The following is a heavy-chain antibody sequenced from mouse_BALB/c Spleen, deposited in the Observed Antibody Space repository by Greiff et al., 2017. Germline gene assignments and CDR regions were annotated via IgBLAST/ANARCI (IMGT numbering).Heavy chain of an antibody. CDR3: ARDGRRRREGYYFDY. D-gene: IGHD2-12*01. Sequence: EVKVVESGGGLVQPGGSLKLSCAASGFTFSSYGMSWVRQTPDKRLELVATINSNGGSTYYPDSVKGRFTISRDNAKNTLYLQMSRLKSEDTAMYYCARDGRRRREGYYFDYGGQGTTLTVSS. J-gene: IGHJ2*01. CDR1: GFTFSSYG. V-gene: IGHV5-6-3*01. CDR2: INSNGGST.